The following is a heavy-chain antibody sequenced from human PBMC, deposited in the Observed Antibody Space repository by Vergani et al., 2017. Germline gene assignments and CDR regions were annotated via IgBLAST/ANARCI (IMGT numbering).Heavy chain of an antibody. CDR3: ARDEMATTVDY. Sequence: QVQLVESGGGVVQPGRSLRLSCAASGFTFSSYGMHWVRQAPGKGLEWVAVISYDGSNKYYADSVKGRFTISRDNAKNSLYLQMNSLRAEDTAVYYCARDEMATTVDYWGQGTLVTVSS. CDR1: GFTFSSYG. CDR2: ISYDGSNK. V-gene: IGHV3-30*03. J-gene: IGHJ4*02. D-gene: IGHD5-24*01.